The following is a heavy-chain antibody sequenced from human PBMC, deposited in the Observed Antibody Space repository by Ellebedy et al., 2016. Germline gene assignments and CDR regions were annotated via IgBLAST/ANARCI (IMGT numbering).Heavy chain of an antibody. J-gene: IGHJ4*02. D-gene: IGHD2-15*01. Sequence: GGSLRLSCAASGFTFSNAWMNWVRQAPGKGLEWVGRIKSKTDGGTTDYAAPVKGRFTISRDDSKNTLYLQMNSLKTEDTAVYYCTTGEEYCSGGSCYSGLNMHWGQGTLVTVSS. V-gene: IGHV3-15*07. CDR3: TTGEEYCSGGSCYSGLNMH. CDR1: GFTFSNAW. CDR2: IKSKTDGGTT.